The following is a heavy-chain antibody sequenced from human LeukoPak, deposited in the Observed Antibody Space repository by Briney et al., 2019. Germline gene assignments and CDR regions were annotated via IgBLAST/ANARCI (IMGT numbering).Heavy chain of an antibody. Sequence: GGSLRLSCAASGFTVSSNYMSWVRQAPGKGLEWVSGISSSGGGTYYADSVKGRFTISRDNSKNTLYLQMNSLRAEDTAVYYCAKEERPIVVIAAAIIDYWGQGTLATVSS. V-gene: IGHV3-23*01. J-gene: IGHJ4*02. CDR1: GFTVSSNY. CDR2: ISSSGGGT. CDR3: AKEERPIVVIAAAIIDY. D-gene: IGHD2-2*01.